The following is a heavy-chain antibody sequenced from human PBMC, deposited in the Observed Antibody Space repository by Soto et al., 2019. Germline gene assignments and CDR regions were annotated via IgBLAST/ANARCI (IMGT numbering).Heavy chain of an antibody. CDR2: FDPEDGET. Sequence: ASVKVSCKVSGYTLTELSMHWVRQAPGKGLEWMGGFDPEDGETIYAQKFQGRVTMTVDTSTDTAYMELSSLRSEDTAVYYCATADLYCGGDCYPDYWGQGTLVTVSS. D-gene: IGHD2-21*02. V-gene: IGHV1-24*01. J-gene: IGHJ4*02. CDR1: GYTLTELS. CDR3: ATADLYCGGDCYPDY.